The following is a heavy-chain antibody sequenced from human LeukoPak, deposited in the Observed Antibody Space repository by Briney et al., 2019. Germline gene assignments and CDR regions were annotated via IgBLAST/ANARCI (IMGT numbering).Heavy chain of an antibody. V-gene: IGHV3-11*01. Sequence: GGSLRLSCAASGFDFSDYYMAWVRQAPGKGPEWVSSISRNDETIYYTDSVKDRFTITRDNAKNSLYLQIDSLRVEDTAVYFCERFLGFRGGGTHYFDYWGQGTPVTVSS. CDR1: GFDFSDYY. J-gene: IGHJ4*02. CDR2: ISRNDETI. CDR3: ERFLGFRGGGTHYFDY. D-gene: IGHD1-1*01.